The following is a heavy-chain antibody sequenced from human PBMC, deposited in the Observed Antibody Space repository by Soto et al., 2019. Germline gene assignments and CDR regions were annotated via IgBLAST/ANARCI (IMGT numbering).Heavy chain of an antibody. V-gene: IGHV2-5*02. CDR3: AHRRVLYGMDV. Sequence: QITLKESGPTLVKPTQTLTLTCTFTGFSLTTSGVGVGWIRQPPGKALEWLAVINWDDGKFYSPSLKSRLTXTTXASKNQVVLTMTNMDPVDTATYHYAHRRVLYGMDVWGQGTTVTVSS. CDR1: GFSLTTSGVG. CDR2: INWDDGK. J-gene: IGHJ6*02.